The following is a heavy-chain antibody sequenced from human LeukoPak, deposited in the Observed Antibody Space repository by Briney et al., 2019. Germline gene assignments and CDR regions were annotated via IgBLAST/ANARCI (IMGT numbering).Heavy chain of an antibody. CDR3: ARDPDSSAFDY. J-gene: IGHJ4*02. CDR1: GFNFGTYW. CDR2: IKYDDTVK. V-gene: IGHV3-7*01. Sequence: GGSLRLSCTAAGFNFGTYWMSWVRQSPEKGLEFVANIKYDDTVKNYVDSVKGRFTISRDNPSNSVYLQMDSLRPEDTALYYCARDPDSSAFDYWGQGAQITVSS. D-gene: IGHD2-15*01.